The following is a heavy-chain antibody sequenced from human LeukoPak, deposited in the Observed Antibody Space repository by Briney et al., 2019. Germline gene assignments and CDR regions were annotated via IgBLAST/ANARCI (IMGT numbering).Heavy chain of an antibody. CDR3: ARDGGYNYGSLDH. Sequence: GESLRLSCAASGFTFSSYEMNWVRQAPGKGLEWVSYISSGGTTIYYADSVKGRFTISRDNAKNSLYLQMNSLRAEDTAMYYCARDGGYNYGSLDHWGQGTQVTVSS. CDR1: GFTFSSYE. CDR2: ISSGGTTI. V-gene: IGHV3-48*03. J-gene: IGHJ4*02. D-gene: IGHD4-17*01.